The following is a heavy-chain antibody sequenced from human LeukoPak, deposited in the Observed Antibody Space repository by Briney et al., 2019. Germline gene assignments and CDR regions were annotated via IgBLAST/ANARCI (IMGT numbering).Heavy chain of an antibody. CDR3: ATVWGIY. J-gene: IGHJ4*02. V-gene: IGHV3-7*05. CDR1: GFRFSDYW. D-gene: IGHD3-16*01. Sequence: GGSLRLSCAASGFRFSDYWMSWVRQAPGKGLEWVANIKQDGSESYYVDSVKGRFTISRDNAKSSLYLQMNSLRAEATAVYYCATVWGIYWGQGNLVTVSS. CDR2: IKQDGSES.